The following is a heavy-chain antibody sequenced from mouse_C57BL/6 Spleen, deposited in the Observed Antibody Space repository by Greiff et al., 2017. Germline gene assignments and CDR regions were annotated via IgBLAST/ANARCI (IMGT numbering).Heavy chain of an antibody. V-gene: IGHV1-64*01. CDR1: GYTFTSYW. CDR3: ARGYDYDNAMDY. J-gene: IGHJ4*01. CDR2: IHPNSGST. D-gene: IGHD2-4*01. Sequence: QVQLQQPGAELVKPGASVKLSCKASGYTFTSYWMHWVKQRPGPGLEWIGMIHPNSGSTNYNEKFKSKATLTVDKSSSTAYMQLSSLTSEDSAVYYCARGYDYDNAMDYWGQGTSVTVSS.